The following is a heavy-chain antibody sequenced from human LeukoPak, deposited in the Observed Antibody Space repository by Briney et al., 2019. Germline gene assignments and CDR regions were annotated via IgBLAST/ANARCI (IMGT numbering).Heavy chain of an antibody. D-gene: IGHD3-3*01. CDR1: GGSFSGYY. V-gene: IGHV4-34*01. Sequence: SETLSLTCAVYGGSFSGYYWSWIRQPPGKGLEWIGEINHSGSTNYNPSLKSRVTISVDTSKNQFSLKLCSVTAPDTAVYYCASTTYYDFWSGYENNWGQGTLVTVSS. CDR3: ASTTYYDFWSGYENN. CDR2: INHSGST. J-gene: IGHJ4*02.